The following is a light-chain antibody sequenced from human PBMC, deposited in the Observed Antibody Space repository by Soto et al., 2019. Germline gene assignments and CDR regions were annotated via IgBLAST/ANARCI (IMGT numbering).Light chain of an antibody. Sequence: QSALAQPASVSGSPGQSITISCTGTSSDVGGYDYVSWYQQHPDKAPKLIIYEVTDRPSGVSSRFSGSKSGNTASLTISGLQAEDEADYYCRSLTCGSTRVFGTGTKVTVL. CDR2: EVT. V-gene: IGLV2-14*01. CDR3: RSLTCGSTRV. J-gene: IGLJ1*01. CDR1: SSDVGGYDY.